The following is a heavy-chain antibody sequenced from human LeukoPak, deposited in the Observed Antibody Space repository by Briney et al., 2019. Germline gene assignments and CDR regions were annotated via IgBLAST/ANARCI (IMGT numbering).Heavy chain of an antibody. J-gene: IGHJ5*02. D-gene: IGHD4-11*01. CDR3: ARRQYSDTWFDP. Sequence: GESLKISCKASEYDFPNYWIGWVRQMPGKGLEWMGIVYPAGSIIHYSPSFQGQVTISVDRSISTAYLQWTSLRASDSAMYFCARRQYSDTWFDPWGQGTLVSVSS. CDR2: VYPAGSII. V-gene: IGHV5-51*01. CDR1: EYDFPNYW.